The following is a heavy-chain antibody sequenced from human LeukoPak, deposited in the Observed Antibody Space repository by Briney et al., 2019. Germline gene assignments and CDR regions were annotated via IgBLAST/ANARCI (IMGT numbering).Heavy chain of an antibody. J-gene: IGHJ4*02. CDR2: IWNDGSKK. CDR3: ARDSYYDSSGGDY. D-gene: IGHD3-22*01. CDR1: GFTFSDYG. V-gene: IGHV3-33*01. Sequence: GRSLRLSCAASGFTFSDYGMDWVRQAPGKGLDWVAIIWNDGSKKYYADSVKGRFTISRDNSQNTLYLQMNSLRAEDTAVYYCARDSYYDSSGGDYWGQGTLVTVSS.